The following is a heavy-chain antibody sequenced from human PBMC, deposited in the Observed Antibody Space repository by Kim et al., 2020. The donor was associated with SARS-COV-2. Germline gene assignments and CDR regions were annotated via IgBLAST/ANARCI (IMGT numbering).Heavy chain of an antibody. D-gene: IGHD3-22*01. CDR3: ARDDHTYYYDSSGYMPVDY. Sequence: GGSLRLSCAASGFTFSSYSMNWVRQAPGKGLEWVSSISSSSSYIYYADSVKGRFTISRDNAKNSLYLQMNSLRAEDTAVYYCARDDHTYYYDSSGYMPVDYWGQGTLVTVSS. CDR2: ISSSSSYI. CDR1: GFTFSSYS. V-gene: IGHV3-21*01. J-gene: IGHJ4*02.